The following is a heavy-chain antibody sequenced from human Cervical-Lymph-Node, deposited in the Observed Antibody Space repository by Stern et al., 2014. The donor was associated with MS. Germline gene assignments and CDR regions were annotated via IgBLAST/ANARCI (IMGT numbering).Heavy chain of an antibody. Sequence: QVQLQESGPGLVKPSQTLSLTCTVSGGSISSGGYNWSWIRHHPGKGLDWIGYIYYSGSTYYNPSPKSRVTISVDTSKNQFSLKLSSVTAADTAVYYCARGEYSSSSSIDYWGQGTLVTVSS. D-gene: IGHD6-6*01. V-gene: IGHV4-31*03. J-gene: IGHJ4*02. CDR1: GGSISSGGYN. CDR2: IYYSGST. CDR3: ARGEYSSSSSIDY.